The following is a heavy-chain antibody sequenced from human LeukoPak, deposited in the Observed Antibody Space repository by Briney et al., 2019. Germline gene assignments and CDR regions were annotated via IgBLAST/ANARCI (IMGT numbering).Heavy chain of an antibody. J-gene: IGHJ5*02. D-gene: IGHD3-3*01. CDR2: IYTSGST. Sequence: PSETLSLTCTVSGGSISSYYWSWIRQPAGKGLGWIGRIYTSGSTNYNPSLKSRVTMSVDTSKNQFSLKLSSVTAADTAVYYCARDSATTYYDFWSGYDNWFDPWGQGTLVTVSS. CDR1: GGSISSYY. CDR3: ARDSATTYYDFWSGYDNWFDP. V-gene: IGHV4-4*07.